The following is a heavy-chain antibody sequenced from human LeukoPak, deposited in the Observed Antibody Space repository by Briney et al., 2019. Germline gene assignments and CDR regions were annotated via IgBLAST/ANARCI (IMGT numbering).Heavy chain of an antibody. D-gene: IGHD4-17*01. J-gene: IGHJ4*02. CDR2: ISAYNGNT. V-gene: IGHV1-18*01. CDR3: ARAHDYGDYESFAYFDY. CDR1: GYTFTIYG. Sequence: ASVNVSYRASGYTFTIYGISWVRQAPGQGLEWMGWISAYNGNTNYAQKLQGRVTMTTDTSTSTAYMELRSLRSDDTAVYYCARAHDYGDYESFAYFDYWGQGTLVTVSS.